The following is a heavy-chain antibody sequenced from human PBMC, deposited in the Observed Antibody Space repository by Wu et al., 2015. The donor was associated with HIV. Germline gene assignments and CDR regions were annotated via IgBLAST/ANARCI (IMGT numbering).Heavy chain of an antibody. CDR1: GYTFTSYY. V-gene: IGHV1-46*03. J-gene: IGHJ6*03. D-gene: IGHD1-26*01. CDR3: ASGIGKAYYYYYMDV. CDR2: INPSGGST. Sequence: QVQLVQSGAEVKKPGASVKVSCKASGYTFTSYYMHWVRQAPGQGLEWMGIINPSGGSTSYAQKFQGRVTMTRDTSTSTVYMELSSLRSEDTAVYYCASGIGKAYYYYYMDVWGKGTTVTVSS.